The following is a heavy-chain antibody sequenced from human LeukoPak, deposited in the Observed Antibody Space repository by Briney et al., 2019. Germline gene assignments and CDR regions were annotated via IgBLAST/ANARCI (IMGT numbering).Heavy chain of an antibody. CDR1: GGSISSYY. CDR2: IYYSGST. D-gene: IGHD2-2*01. J-gene: IGHJ3*02. CDR3: ARDSYCSSTSCYGAFDI. V-gene: IGHV4-59*12. Sequence: PSETLSLTCTVSGGSISSYYWSWIRQSPGKGLECIGYIYYSGSTNYNPSLKSRVTISVDTSKNQFSLKLSSVTAADTAVYYCARDSYCSSTSCYGAFDIWGQGTMVTVSS.